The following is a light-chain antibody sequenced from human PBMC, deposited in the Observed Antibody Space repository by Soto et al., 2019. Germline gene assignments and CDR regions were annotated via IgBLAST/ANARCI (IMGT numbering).Light chain of an antibody. CDR3: SSYTTLNTVI. CDR2: DVN. Sequence: QSVLTQPASVSVSPGQSITLSCTGSSSDVGSSNYVSWYQQLPGKAPKLMIFDVNNRASGVSDRFSGSKSDNTASLTFSGRQAADAADYYCSSYTTLNTVIFGGGTKVTVL. CDR1: SSDVGSSNY. J-gene: IGLJ2*01. V-gene: IGLV2-14*03.